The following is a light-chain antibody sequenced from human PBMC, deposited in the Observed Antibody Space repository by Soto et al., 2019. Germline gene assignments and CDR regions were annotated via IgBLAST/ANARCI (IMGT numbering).Light chain of an antibody. Sequence: QSALTQPASVSGSPGQSITISCTGTSSDVGGYNYVSWYQQQPGQAPKLIIYEVSNRPSGVSNRFSGSKSGNTASLTISGLQAEDEADYYCSSYTTSSTHWVFGGGTKLTVL. CDR1: SSDVGGYNY. V-gene: IGLV2-14*01. CDR3: SSYTTSSTHWV. J-gene: IGLJ3*02. CDR2: EVS.